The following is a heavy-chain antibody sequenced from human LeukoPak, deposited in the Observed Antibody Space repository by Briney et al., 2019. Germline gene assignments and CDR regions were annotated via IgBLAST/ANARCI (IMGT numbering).Heavy chain of an antibody. V-gene: IGHV1-18*01. CDR3: ASGEGCSSNSCTLDY. CDR1: GYTFTNYG. Sequence: ASVKVSCKASGYTFTNYGITWVRQAPGQGLEWMGWIGGYNGNTNYAQKLQGRVTMTTDTSTSTAYMELRSLRSDDTAVYYCASGEGCSSNSCTLDYWGQGTLVTVSS. D-gene: IGHD2-2*01. CDR2: IGGYNGNT. J-gene: IGHJ4*02.